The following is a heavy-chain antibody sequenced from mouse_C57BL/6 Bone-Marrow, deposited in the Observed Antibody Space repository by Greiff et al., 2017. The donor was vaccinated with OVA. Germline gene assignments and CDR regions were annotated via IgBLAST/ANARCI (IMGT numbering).Heavy chain of an antibody. J-gene: IGHJ4*01. CDR2: LNPNNGGT. V-gene: IGHV1-26*01. CDR3: ATFTLDY. Sequence: EVQLQQSGPELVKPGASVKISCKASGYTFTDYYMNWVKQSHGKSLEWIGDLNPNNGGTSYNQKFKGKATLTVDKSSSTAYMELRRLTSEDAAFYYCATFTLDYWGQGTSVTVSS. CDR1: GYTFTDYY.